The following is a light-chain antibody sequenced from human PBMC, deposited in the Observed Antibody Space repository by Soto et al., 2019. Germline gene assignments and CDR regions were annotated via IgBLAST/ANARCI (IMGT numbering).Light chain of an antibody. CDR1: QSVGAT. CDR3: QQYADWPTT. CDR2: GAS. Sequence: EIVMTQSPVTLSVFPWERATLSCRASQSVGATVAWYHQRPGQAPRLLISGASTRATGVPARVSASGSGTAFTLTITSLQSDDFEVYYCQQYADWPTTFGQGTRVEIK. J-gene: IGKJ1*01. V-gene: IGKV3-15*01.